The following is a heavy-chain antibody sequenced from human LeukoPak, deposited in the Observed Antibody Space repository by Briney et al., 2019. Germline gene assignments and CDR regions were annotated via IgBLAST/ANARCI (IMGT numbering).Heavy chain of an antibody. CDR1: GYTFTSYD. CDR2: MNPNSGNT. V-gene: IGHV1-8*01. CDR3: ARGRGFCNGGSCSNAFDI. J-gene: IGHJ3*02. Sequence: ASVKVSCKASGYTFTSYDINWVRQATGQGLEWMGWMNPNSGNTGYAQKFQGRVTMTRNTSISTAYMELSSLRSEDTAMYYCARGRGFCNGGSCSNAFDIWGQGTMDTVSS. D-gene: IGHD2-15*01.